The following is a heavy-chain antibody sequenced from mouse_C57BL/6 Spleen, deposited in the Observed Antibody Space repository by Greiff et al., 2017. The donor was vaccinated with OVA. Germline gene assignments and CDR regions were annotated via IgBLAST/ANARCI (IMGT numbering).Heavy chain of an antibody. V-gene: IGHV1-67*01. CDR2: ISTYYGDA. D-gene: IGHD2-1*01. CDR1: GYTFTDYA. Sequence: QVQLQQPGPELVRPGVSVKISCKGSGYTFTDYAMHWVKQSHAKSLEWIGVISTYYGDASYNQKFKDKATMTVDESSSTAYMELARLTSEDSAVYYCAGYGNLDYWGQGTTLTVSS. J-gene: IGHJ2*01. CDR3: AGYGNLDY.